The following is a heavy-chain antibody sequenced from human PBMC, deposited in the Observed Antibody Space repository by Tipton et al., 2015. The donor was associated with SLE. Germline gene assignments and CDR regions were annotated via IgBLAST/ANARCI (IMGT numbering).Heavy chain of an antibody. V-gene: IGHV3-11*01. Sequence: SLRLSCAASGFTFSDYYMSWIRQAPGKGLEWVSYISSSGSTIYYADSVKGRFTISRDNAKNSLYLQMNSLRAEDTAVYYCARAGQPPYYYYYMDVWGKGTTVTVSS. CDR1: GFTFSDYY. J-gene: IGHJ6*03. D-gene: IGHD6-13*01. CDR3: ARAGQPPYYYYYMDV. CDR2: ISSSGSTI.